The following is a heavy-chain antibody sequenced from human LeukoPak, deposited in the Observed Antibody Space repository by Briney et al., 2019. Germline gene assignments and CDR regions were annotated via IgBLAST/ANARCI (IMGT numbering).Heavy chain of an antibody. CDR3: ARRQVTIYYFDY. J-gene: IGHJ4*02. CDR1: GGSVSGYY. D-gene: IGHD4-17*01. CDR2: INHSGST. Sequence: SETLSLTCAVYGGSVSGYYWSWIPQPPGKGLEWIGEINHSGSTNYNPSLKSRVTISVDTSKNQFSLKLSSVTAADTAVYYCARRQVTIYYFDYWGQGTLVTVSS. V-gene: IGHV4-34*01.